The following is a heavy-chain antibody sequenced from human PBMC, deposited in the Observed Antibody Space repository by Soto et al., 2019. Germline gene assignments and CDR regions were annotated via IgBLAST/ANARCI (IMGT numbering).Heavy chain of an antibody. J-gene: IGHJ5*02. D-gene: IGHD6-6*01. CDR3: ARDQEYSTSGLYWFDL. CDR2: ISAYNGDT. Sequence: ASVKVSCKASGYTFTSFGITWVRQAPGQDLEWMGWISAYNGDTNYAPRLQGRVTMTTDTSTTTVYMELKNLKSDDTAVYYCARDQEYSTSGLYWFDLWGQGTLVTVSS. CDR1: GYTFTSFG. V-gene: IGHV1-18*04.